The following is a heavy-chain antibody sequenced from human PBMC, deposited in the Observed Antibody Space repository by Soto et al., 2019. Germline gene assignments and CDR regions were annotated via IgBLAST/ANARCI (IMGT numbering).Heavy chain of an antibody. CDR3: ASGGASVATPFDY. CDR2: ISSSGSTI. Sequence: QVQLVESGGGLVKPGGSLRLSCAASGFAFSDPYMSWIRQAPGKGLEWISYISSSGSTIYYADSVQGRFTISRDNAKKSLYLRLDSLTADDTAVYCCASGGASVATPFDYWGQGTQVTVSS. CDR1: GFAFSDPY. D-gene: IGHD5-12*01. V-gene: IGHV3-11*01. J-gene: IGHJ4*02.